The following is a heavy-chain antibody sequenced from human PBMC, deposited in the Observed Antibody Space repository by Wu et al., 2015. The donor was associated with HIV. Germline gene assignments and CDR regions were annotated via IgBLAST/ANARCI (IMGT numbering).Heavy chain of an antibody. Sequence: QVQLVQSGDEVRKPGASVRVSCKASGYTFTNYGVIWLRQAPGQGLEWMGWVRVSSGRPNYADKVLGRVTMTADISSNTAYMEMRSLRSDDTAAYFCARVQLRDGSYGDYPVGGMDVVGPRGPRSSSL. D-gene: IGHD2-21*02. V-gene: IGHV1-18*01. CDR3: ARVQLRDGSYGDYPVGGMDV. J-gene: IGHJ6*02. CDR1: GYTFTNYG. CDR2: VRVSSGRP.